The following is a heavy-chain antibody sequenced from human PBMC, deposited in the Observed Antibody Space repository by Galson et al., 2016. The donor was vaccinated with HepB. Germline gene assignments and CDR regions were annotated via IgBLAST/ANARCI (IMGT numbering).Heavy chain of an antibody. V-gene: IGHV1-3*01. CDR2: IHAGNGDT. J-gene: IGHJ4*02. CDR3: ARVGRRCNRDKCPFDQ. D-gene: IGHD3-16*02. CDR1: GYTFSSYV. Sequence: SVKVSCKASGYTFSSYVMHWVRQAPGQRLEWMGWIHAGNGDTEYSQKFQGRVTITRDTSASTAYMELSSLRSEDTAVYYCARVGRRCNRDKCPFDQWGQGTLVTVSS.